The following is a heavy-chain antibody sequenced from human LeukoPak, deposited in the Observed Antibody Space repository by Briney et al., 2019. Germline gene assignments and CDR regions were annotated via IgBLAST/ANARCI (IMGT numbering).Heavy chain of an antibody. D-gene: IGHD3-10*01. Sequence: GGSLRLSCAASGFTFSSYEMNWVRQAPGKGLEWVSYVSSSGSTIYYADSVKGRFTISRDNAKNSLYLQMNSLRAEDTAVYYCARDRFGELYWFDPWGQGTLVTVSS. CDR1: GFTFSSYE. CDR2: VSSSGSTI. CDR3: ARDRFGELYWFDP. V-gene: IGHV3-48*03. J-gene: IGHJ5*02.